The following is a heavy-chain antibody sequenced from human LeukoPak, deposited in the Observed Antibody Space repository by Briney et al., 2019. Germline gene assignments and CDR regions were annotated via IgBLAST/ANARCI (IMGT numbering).Heavy chain of an antibody. V-gene: IGHV4-39*07. D-gene: IGHD1-7*01. CDR3: ARGSGTTSYYYYYMDV. CDR2: THYSGST. J-gene: IGHJ6*03. Sequence: SETLSLTCTVSGGSISSTSYYWGWIRQPPGKGLEWIGSTHYSGSTYYNPSLKSRVTISVDTSKNHFSLKLTSVTAADTAVYYCARGSGTTSYYYYYMDVWGKGTTVTVSS. CDR1: GGSISSTSYY.